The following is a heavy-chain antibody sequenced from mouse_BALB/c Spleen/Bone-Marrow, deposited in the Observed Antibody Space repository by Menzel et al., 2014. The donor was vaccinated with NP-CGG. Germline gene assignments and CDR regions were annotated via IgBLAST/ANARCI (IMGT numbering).Heavy chain of an antibody. CDR1: GFTFSSYA. J-gene: IGHJ2*01. CDR3: ARYYGSSYDY. Sequence: EVQLHQSGGGLVKPGGSLKLSCAASGFTFSSYAMSWVRQTLEKRLEWVATISSGGNYTYYPDSVKGRFTISRDNAKNTLYLQMSSLRSEDTAMYYCARYYGSSYDYWGQGTTLTVSS. D-gene: IGHD1-1*01. V-gene: IGHV5-9-3*01. CDR2: ISSGGNYT.